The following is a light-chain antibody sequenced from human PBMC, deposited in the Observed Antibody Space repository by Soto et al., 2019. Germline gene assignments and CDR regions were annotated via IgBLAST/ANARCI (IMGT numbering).Light chain of an antibody. Sequence: EIVLTQSPGTLSLSPGEGATLSCRASQSLSPNYLAWYQHKPGQAPRLLIYTASNRATGVPPRFSGSGSGTDFTLTISRLEPEDFALYYCQQYDNSPLTFGQGTKVEI. V-gene: IGKV3-20*01. J-gene: IGKJ1*01. CDR3: QQYDNSPLT. CDR1: QSLSPNY. CDR2: TAS.